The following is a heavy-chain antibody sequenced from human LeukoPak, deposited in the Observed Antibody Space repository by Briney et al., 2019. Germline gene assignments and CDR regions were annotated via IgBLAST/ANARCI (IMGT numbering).Heavy chain of an antibody. CDR1: GFTFSSFA. CDR2: IRASDNST. V-gene: IGHV3-23*01. Sequence: GGSLRLSCVASGFTFSSFAMSWARQAPGKGQEWVSAIRASDNSTVYADSVKGRFTISRDNSKNTLYLQMNSLRAEDTAVYYCAKAVRSWAFDIWGQGTKVTVSS. CDR3: AKAVRSWAFDI. J-gene: IGHJ3*02. D-gene: IGHD4-17*01.